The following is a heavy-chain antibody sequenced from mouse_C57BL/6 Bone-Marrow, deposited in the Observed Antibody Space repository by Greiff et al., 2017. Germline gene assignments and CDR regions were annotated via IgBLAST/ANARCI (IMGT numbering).Heavy chain of an antibody. J-gene: IGHJ4*01. Sequence: EVMLVESGGDLVKPGGSLKLSCAASGFTFSSYGMSWVRQTPDKRLEWVATISSGGSYTYYPDSVKGRFTISRDNAKNTLYLQMSSLKSEDTAMYYCARRSIAMDYWGRGTSVTVSS. V-gene: IGHV5-6*02. CDR3: ARRSIAMDY. CDR1: GFTFSSYG. CDR2: ISSGGSYT.